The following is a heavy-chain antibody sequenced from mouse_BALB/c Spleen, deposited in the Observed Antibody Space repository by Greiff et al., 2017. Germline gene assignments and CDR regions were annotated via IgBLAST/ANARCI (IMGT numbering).Heavy chain of an antibody. J-gene: IGHJ4*01. CDR1: GFTFSSFG. CDR2: ISSGSSTI. D-gene: IGHD2-3*01. Sequence: EVKLMESGGGLVQPGGSRSLSCAASGFTFSSFGMHWVRQAPEKGLEWVAYISSGSSTIYYAATVKGRFTISSDNPKNTLFLQMTSLRSEDTAMYYCERWDNGYYYYAMDYWGQGTSVTVSS. V-gene: IGHV5-17*02. CDR3: ERWDNGYYYYAMDY.